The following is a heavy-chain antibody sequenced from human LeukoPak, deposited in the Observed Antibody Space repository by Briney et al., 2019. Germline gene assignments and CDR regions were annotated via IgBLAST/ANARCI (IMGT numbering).Heavy chain of an antibody. J-gene: IGHJ4*02. D-gene: IGHD6-13*01. Sequence: PGGSLRLSCAASGFTFSSYSMNWVRQAPGKGLEWVSYISSSSSTIYYADSVKGRFTISRDNAKNSLYLQMNSLRDEDTAVYYCAREVYSSSWYYFDYWGQGTLVTVSS. CDR3: AREVYSSSWYYFDY. CDR2: ISSSSSTI. CDR1: GFTFSSYS. V-gene: IGHV3-48*02.